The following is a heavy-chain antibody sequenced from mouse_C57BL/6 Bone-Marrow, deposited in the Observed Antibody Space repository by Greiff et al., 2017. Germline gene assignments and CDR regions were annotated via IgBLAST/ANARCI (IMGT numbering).Heavy chain of an antibody. V-gene: IGHV14-4*01. CDR1: GFNIKDDY. J-gene: IGHJ3*01. Sequence: VQLQQSGAELVRPGASVKLSCTASGFNIKDDYMHWVKQSPEQGLEWIGWIDPENGDTESASKFPGKGTLTADTSTNTACLQLSSLTSEDTAVYYCTVDDDCPFADWGQWGLVTVS. D-gene: IGHD2-4*01. CDR3: TVDDDCPFAD. CDR2: IDPENGDT.